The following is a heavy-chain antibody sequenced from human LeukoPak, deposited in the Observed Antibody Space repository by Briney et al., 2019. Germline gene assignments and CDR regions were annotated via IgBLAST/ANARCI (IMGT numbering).Heavy chain of an antibody. Sequence: PGGSLRLSCAASGFTFSSYAMSWVRQAPGKGLEWVSAISGSGGSTYYADSAKGGFTLSRDNTKNTLYLQMNSLRAEDTAVYYCAKSTQSPPVDYWGQGTLVTVSS. CDR3: AKSTQSPPVDY. J-gene: IGHJ4*02. CDR1: GFTFSSYA. CDR2: ISGSGGST. V-gene: IGHV3-23*01.